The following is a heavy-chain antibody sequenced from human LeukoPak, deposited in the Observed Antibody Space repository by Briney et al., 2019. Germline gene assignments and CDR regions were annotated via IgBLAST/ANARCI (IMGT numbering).Heavy chain of an antibody. CDR3: ASPPGGSNGFFDY. D-gene: IGHD3-10*01. J-gene: IGHJ4*02. CDR2: IIPIFGTA. CDR1: GGTFSSYA. V-gene: IGHV1-69*01. Sequence: GASVKVSCKASGGTFSSYAISWVRQAPGQGLEWMGGIIPIFGTANYAQKFQGRVTITADESTSTAYVELSSLRSEDTAVYYCASPPGGSNGFFDYWGQGTLVTVSS.